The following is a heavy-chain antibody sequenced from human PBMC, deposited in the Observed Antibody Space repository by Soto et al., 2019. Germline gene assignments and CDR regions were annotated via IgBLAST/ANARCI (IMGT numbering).Heavy chain of an antibody. CDR1: GYKFTTFC. V-gene: IGHV5-10-1*01. CDR2: IDPTDSFT. Sequence: GESLKISCKASGYKFTTFCLNWVRQTPGKGLEWLGRIDPTDSFTNYSPPFEGHVTISVDRSISTAYIQWNSLQASDTAIYYCARPASGGSRDAFDVWGQGTTVTV. D-gene: IGHD2-15*01. J-gene: IGHJ3*01. CDR3: ARPASGGSRDAFDV.